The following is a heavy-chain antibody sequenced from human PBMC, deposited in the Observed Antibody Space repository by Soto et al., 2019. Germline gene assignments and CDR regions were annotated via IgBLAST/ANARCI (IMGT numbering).Heavy chain of an antibody. D-gene: IGHD6-13*01. Sequence: ASVKVSCKASGYTFTSYDINWVRQATGQGLEWMGWMNPNSGNTGYAQKFQGRVTMTRNTSISTAYMELSSLRSEDTAVYYCASTRRALGRQQLLTYAFDIWGQGTMVTVSS. CDR2: MNPNSGNT. J-gene: IGHJ3*02. V-gene: IGHV1-8*01. CDR3: ASTRRALGRQQLLTYAFDI. CDR1: GYTFTSYD.